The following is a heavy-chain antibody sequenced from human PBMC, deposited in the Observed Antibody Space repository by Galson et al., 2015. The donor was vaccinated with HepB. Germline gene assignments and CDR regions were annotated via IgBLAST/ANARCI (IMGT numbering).Heavy chain of an antibody. CDR1: GFTFTTYN. V-gene: IGHV1-18*01. D-gene: IGHD5-24*01. CDR3: ARGGMATIGGPTFDY. J-gene: IGHJ4*02. Sequence: SVKVSCKAPGFTFTTYNINWVRQAPGQGLEWMGNAKYTQKLQGRVTMTTDTSTNTAYMELKSLRSDDTAIYYCARGGMATIGGPTFDYWGQGTLVTVSS.